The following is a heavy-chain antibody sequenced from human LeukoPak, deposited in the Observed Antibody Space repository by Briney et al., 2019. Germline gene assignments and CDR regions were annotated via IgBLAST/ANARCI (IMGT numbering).Heavy chain of an antibody. V-gene: IGHV3-23*01. J-gene: IGHJ4*02. CDR1: GFTFSSYA. CDR2: ISGSGGST. Sequence: PGGSLRLSGAASGFTFSSYAMSWFRQAPGKGLEWAPAISGSGGSTYYADSVKGRFTISRDNSKNTLYLQMNSLRAEDTAVYYCAKTSWAVAARGWFDYWGQGTLVTVSS. D-gene: IGHD6-19*01. CDR3: AKTSWAVAARGWFDY.